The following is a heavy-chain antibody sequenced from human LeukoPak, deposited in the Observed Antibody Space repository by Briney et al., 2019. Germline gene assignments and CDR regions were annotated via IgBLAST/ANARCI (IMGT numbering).Heavy chain of an antibody. CDR2: IYYSGST. J-gene: IGHJ5*02. CDR3: ARVATTVIEWFDP. Sequence: SETLSLTCTVSGGSISSYYWSWIRQHPGKGLEWIGYIYYSGSTYYNPSLKSRVTISVDTSKNQFSLKLSSVTAADTAVYYCARVATTVIEWFDPWARETLVTVS. V-gene: IGHV4-59*06. CDR1: GGSISSYY. D-gene: IGHD4-17*01.